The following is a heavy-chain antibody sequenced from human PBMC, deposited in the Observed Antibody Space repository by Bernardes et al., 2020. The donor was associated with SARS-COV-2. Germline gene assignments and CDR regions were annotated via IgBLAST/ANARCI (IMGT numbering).Heavy chain of an antibody. V-gene: IGHV3-74*01. CDR1: GYRFSDYW. D-gene: IGHD1-26*01. CDR3: ARDVAGREDF. Sequence: GGSLRLSCEASGYRFSDYWMHWVRQAPGKGLEWVSLISGDGASTYYADSVKGRFTISRDNAKNTLFLQMSSLRAEDTAVYYCARDVAGREDFWGQGTLVTVSS. J-gene: IGHJ4*02. CDR2: ISGDGAST.